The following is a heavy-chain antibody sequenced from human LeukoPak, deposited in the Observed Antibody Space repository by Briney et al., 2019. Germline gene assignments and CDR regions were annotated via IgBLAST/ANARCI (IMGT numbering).Heavy chain of an antibody. Sequence: PGRSLRLACAASGFTFSSYAMHWVRQAPGKGLEWVAVISYDESDKYYADSVKGRFTVSRDNSKNMLYLQMNSLRAEDTAVYYCASDFRYCDSTSCYEFDYWGQGTLVTVS. J-gene: IGHJ4*02. CDR1: GFTFSSYA. CDR3: ASDFRYCDSTSCYEFDY. CDR2: ISYDESDK. V-gene: IGHV3-30-3*01. D-gene: IGHD2-2*01.